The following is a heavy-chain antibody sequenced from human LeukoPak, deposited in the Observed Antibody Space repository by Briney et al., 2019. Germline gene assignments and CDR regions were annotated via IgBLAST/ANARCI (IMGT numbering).Heavy chain of an antibody. CDR1: GYTFTGYY. D-gene: IGHD2-15*01. J-gene: IGHJ5*02. CDR2: INPNSGGT. Sequence: GASVKVSCKASGYTFTGYYMHWVRQAPGQGLEWMGRINPNSGGTNYAQKFQGRVTMTRDTSISTAYMELSRLRSDDTAVYYCARSSFGGNWFDPWGQGTLVTVSS. CDR3: ARSSFGGNWFDP. V-gene: IGHV1-2*06.